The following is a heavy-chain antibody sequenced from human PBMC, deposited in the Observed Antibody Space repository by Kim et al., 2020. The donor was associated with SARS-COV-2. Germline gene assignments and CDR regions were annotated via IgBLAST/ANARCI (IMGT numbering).Heavy chain of an antibody. D-gene: IGHD2-2*01. Sequence: GGSLRLSCAASGFTFSSYAMSWVRQAPGKGLEWVSVISGSGGSTYYADSVKGLSTISSDNSNNTQFLQMNSLRADATAEYCSAKGAVPAAVTVYYFDSLG. CDR2: ISGSGGST. V-gene: IGHV3-23*01. CDR1: GFTFSSYA. J-gene: IGHJ4*01. CDR3: AKGAVPAAVTVYYFDS.